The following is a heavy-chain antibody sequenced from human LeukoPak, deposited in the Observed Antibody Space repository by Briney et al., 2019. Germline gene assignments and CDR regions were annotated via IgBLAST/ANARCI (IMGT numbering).Heavy chain of an antibody. CDR1: GGSISSGGYS. CDR2: VYHSGST. CDR3: ARAPTYYDILTGYYHSGPFDY. D-gene: IGHD3-9*01. V-gene: IGHV4-30-2*01. J-gene: IGHJ4*02. Sequence: SETLSLTCAVSGGSISSGGYSWSWIRQPPGKGLEWIGYVYHSGSTYYNPSLKSRVTISVDRSKNQFSLKLSSVTAADTAVYYCARAPTYYDILTGYYHSGPFDYWGQGTLVTVSS.